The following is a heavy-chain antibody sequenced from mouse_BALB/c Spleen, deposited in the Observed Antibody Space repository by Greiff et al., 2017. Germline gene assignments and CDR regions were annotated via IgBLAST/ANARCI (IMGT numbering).Heavy chain of an antibody. V-gene: IGHV1S56*01. D-gene: IGHD1-1*01. CDR3: ARDYGSD. CDR1: GYTFTSYY. J-gene: IGHJ2*01. CDR2: IYPGDGST. Sequence: QVQLQQSGPELVKPGASVKMSCKASGYTFTSYYIHWVKQRPGQGLEWIGWIYPGDGSTKYNEKFKGKTTLTADKSSSTAYMLLSSLTSEDSAIYFCARDYGSDWGQGTTLAVSS.